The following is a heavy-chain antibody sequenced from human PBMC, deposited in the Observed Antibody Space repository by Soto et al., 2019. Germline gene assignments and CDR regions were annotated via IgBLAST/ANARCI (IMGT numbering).Heavy chain of an antibody. CDR3: ARGRVEDSSGWATYFDY. CDR1: GFTFSGYS. CDR2: INTNGVNT. V-gene: IGHV3-64*01. D-gene: IGHD6-19*01. J-gene: IGHJ4*02. Sequence: EVQLVESGGGLVQPGGSLRLSCAASGFTFSGYSMFWVRQAPGKGLEYVSAINTNGVNTFYAKSVKGRFTISRDNSKNTMYIQMGSLRAEDMAVYYCARGRVEDSSGWATYFDYWGQGTLFTVSS.